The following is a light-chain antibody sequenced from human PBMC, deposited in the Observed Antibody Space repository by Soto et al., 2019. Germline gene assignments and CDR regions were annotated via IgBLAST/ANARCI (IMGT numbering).Light chain of an antibody. V-gene: IGKV3-20*01. Sequence: EIVLTQSPGTLSLSPGERATLSCRASQSVSSNYLAWYQQKPGQAPRLLIYGASTRATGIPPRFSGSGSGTDFTLTISRLEPEDFVVYYCQQYGSSPLTFGGGTKVDIK. CDR3: QQYGSSPLT. CDR2: GAS. CDR1: QSVSSNY. J-gene: IGKJ4*01.